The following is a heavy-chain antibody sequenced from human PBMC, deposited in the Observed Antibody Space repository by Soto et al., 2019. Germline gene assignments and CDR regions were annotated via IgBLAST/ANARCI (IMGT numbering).Heavy chain of an antibody. CDR2: ISSSSSYI. CDR3: ARDLSYYDSSGYPGPFDY. D-gene: IGHD3-22*01. Sequence: GGSLRLSCAASGFTFSSYSMNWVRQAPGKGLEWVSSISSSSSYIYYEDSVKGRFTISRNNAKKSLYLQMNSLRAEDTAVYYCARDLSYYDSSGYPGPFDYWGQGTLVTVSS. J-gene: IGHJ4*02. CDR1: GFTFSSYS. V-gene: IGHV3-21*01.